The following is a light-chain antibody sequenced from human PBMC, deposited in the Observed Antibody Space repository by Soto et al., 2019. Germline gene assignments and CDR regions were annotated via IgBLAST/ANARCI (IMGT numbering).Light chain of an antibody. CDR1: RSNIGAGYA. Sequence: QAVVTQPPSVSGAPGQRVIISCTGSRSNIGAGYAVHWYRRLPGTAPKLLISRNNNRPSGVPDRFSGSKSGTSASLAISGLQSDDEADYYCAAWDDSLNGFVFGAGTKLTVL. V-gene: IGLV1-40*01. CDR3: AAWDDSLNGFV. CDR2: RNN. J-gene: IGLJ1*01.